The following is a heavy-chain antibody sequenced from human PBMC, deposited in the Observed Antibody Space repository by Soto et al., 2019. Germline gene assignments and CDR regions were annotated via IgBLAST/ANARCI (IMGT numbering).Heavy chain of an antibody. J-gene: IGHJ4*02. Sequence: VGSLRLSCAASGFTFSSYAMHWVRQAPGKGLEWVAVISYDGSNKYYADSVKGRFTISRDNSKNTLYLQMNSLRAEDTAVYYCARDFGLYCTNGVCYGGYFDYWGQGTLVTVSS. CDR3: ARDFGLYCTNGVCYGGYFDY. D-gene: IGHD2-8*01. V-gene: IGHV3-30-3*01. CDR2: ISYDGSNK. CDR1: GFTFSSYA.